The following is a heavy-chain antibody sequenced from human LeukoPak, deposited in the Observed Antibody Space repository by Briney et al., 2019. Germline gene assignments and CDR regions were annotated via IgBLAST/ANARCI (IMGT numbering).Heavy chain of an antibody. CDR2: IYPDDSDI. CDR1: GYTFASYW. D-gene: IGHD6-13*01. J-gene: IGHJ5*02. CDR3: ARGIGAVLNWFDP. V-gene: IGHV5-51*01. Sequence: GESLKISCKGSGYTFASYWVAWVRQMPGKGLEWMGIIYPDDSDIRYSPSFQGQVTISADKSISTAYLQWSSLKVSDTGIYYCARGIGAVLNWFDPWGQGTLVTVSS.